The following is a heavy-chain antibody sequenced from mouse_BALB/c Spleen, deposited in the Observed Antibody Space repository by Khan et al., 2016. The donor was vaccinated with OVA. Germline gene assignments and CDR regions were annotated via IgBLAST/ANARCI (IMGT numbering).Heavy chain of an antibody. J-gene: IGHJ1*01. CDR3: ARGASYWYFDV. V-gene: IGHV9-1*02. Sequence: QIQLVQSGPELKKPGETVKISCKASAYTFTNYGMNWVKQAPGKGLKWMGWIKTYTGEQTYTDDFKGRFAFSLETSASTAYLQINNLKNEDMATYFCARGASYWYFDVWGAGTTVTVSS. CDR1: AYTFTNYG. CDR2: IKTYTGEQ.